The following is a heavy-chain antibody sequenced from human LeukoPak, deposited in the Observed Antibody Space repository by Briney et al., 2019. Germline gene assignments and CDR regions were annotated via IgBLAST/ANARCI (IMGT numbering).Heavy chain of an antibody. CDR2: IWYDGSNK. CDR3: FRGEGDSWAYYYYGMDV. V-gene: IGHV3-33*01. Sequence: PGGSLRLSCAASGFTFSSYGMHWVRQAPGKGLEWVAVIWYDGSNKYYADSVKGRFTISRDNSKNTPYLQMNSLRAEDTAVYYCFRGEGDSWAYYYYGMDVWGQGTTVTVSS. J-gene: IGHJ6*02. D-gene: IGHD3-10*01. CDR1: GFTFSSYG.